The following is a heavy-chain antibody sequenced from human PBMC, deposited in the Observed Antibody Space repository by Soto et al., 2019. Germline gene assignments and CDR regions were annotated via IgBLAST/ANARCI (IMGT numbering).Heavy chain of an antibody. V-gene: IGHV4-31*03. Sequence: QVQLQESGPGLVKPSQTLSLTCTVSGGSISSGDYYWSWIRQHQGKGLEWIGYISYSGYTYQNPSLKCRVTISVDTSENHFSLKMSSVTAWDTAVYFCARVTVTNYIVYWGQGTLVTVSS. J-gene: IGHJ4*02. CDR1: GGSISSGDYY. D-gene: IGHD4-17*01. CDR2: ISYSGYT. CDR3: ARVTVTNYIVY.